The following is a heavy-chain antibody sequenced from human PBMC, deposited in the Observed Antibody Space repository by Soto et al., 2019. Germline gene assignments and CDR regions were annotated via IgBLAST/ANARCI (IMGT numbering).Heavy chain of an antibody. V-gene: IGHV3-72*01. J-gene: IGHJ3*02. Sequence: EVQLVESGGGLVQPGGSLRLSCATSGFTFSDHSMDWLRQVPGKGLEWVGRTRNKAYSYTTEYAASVKGRFTISRDDSKNSLYLQMNSLKTEDTAVYYCTRVVTALNDAFDIWGQGTMVTVSS. CDR1: GFTFSDHS. CDR3: TRVVTALNDAFDI. CDR2: TRNKAYSYTT. D-gene: IGHD2-21*02.